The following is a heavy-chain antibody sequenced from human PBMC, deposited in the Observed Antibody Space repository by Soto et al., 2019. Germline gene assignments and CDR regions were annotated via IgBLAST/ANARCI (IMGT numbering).Heavy chain of an antibody. CDR3: ARLRCSSTSCPRGLSWFDP. CDR1: GYTFTSYA. J-gene: IGHJ5*02. CDR2: INAGNGNT. V-gene: IGHV1-3*01. D-gene: IGHD2-2*01. Sequence: GASVKVSCKASGYTFTSYAMHWVRQAPGQMLEWMGWINAGNGNTKYSQKFQGRVTITRDTSASTAYMELSSLRSEDTAVYYCARLRCSSTSCPRGLSWFDPWGQGTLVTVSS.